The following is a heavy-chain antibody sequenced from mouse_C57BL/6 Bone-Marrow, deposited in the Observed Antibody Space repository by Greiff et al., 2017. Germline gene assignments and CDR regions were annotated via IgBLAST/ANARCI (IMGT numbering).Heavy chain of an antibody. V-gene: IGHV14-4*01. CDR2: IDPENGYT. Sequence: EVQLQQSGADLVRPGASVKLSCTASGFNIKDDYMHWVKQRPEQGLEWIGWIDPENGYTEYASKFQGKATITADKSSNTAYLQLSSLTSEDTAVYYCTPYYYGSSYGYFDVWGTGTTVTVSS. D-gene: IGHD1-1*01. CDR1: GFNIKDDY. J-gene: IGHJ1*03. CDR3: TPYYYGSSYGYFDV.